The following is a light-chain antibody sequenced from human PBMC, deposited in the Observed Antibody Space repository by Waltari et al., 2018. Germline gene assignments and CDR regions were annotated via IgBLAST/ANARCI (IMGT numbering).Light chain of an antibody. Sequence: ISCSGSSSNIGTKYVYWYQQFPRTAPKLLIYMNNQRPSGVPDRFSASKSGTSASLAISGLRSEDEADYYCAVWDDSLSGRVFGGGTKLTVL. V-gene: IGLV1-47*01. CDR3: AVWDDSLSGRV. CDR1: SSNIGTKY. CDR2: MNN. J-gene: IGLJ3*02.